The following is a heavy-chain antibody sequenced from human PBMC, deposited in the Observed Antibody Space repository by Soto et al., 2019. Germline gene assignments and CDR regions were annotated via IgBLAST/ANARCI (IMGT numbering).Heavy chain of an antibody. CDR3: ARGLVYGYSYGRDYYYYGMDV. Sequence: SATLSLTCAVYRPSFGGYYWSCMFETSWGGLEWIGEINHSGSTNYNPSLKSRVTISVDTSKNQFSLKLSSVTAADTAVYYCARGLVYGYSYGRDYYYYGMDVWGQGTTVS. J-gene: IGHJ6*02. V-gene: IGHV4-34*01. D-gene: IGHD5-18*01. CDR2: INHSGST. CDR1: RPSFGGYY.